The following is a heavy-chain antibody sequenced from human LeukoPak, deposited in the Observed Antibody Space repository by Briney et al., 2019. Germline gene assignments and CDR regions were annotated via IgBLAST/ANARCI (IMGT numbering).Heavy chain of an antibody. V-gene: IGHV3-23*01. CDR1: GFTFSSYS. D-gene: IGHD6-13*01. CDR2: ISGSGGTT. CDR3: AKGKPAAGRFDY. J-gene: IGHJ4*02. Sequence: GGSLRLSCAASGFTFSSYSMNWVRQAPGKGLEWVSTISGSGGTTYYADSVKGRFTISRDNSKNTLYLQINSLRAEDTALYYCAKGKPAAGRFDYWGQGTLVTVSS.